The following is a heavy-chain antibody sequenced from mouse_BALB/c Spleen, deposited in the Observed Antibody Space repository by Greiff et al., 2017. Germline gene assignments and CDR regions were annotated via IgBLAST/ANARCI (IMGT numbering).Heavy chain of an antibody. J-gene: IGHJ4*01. CDR3: ARERRYDAMDY. V-gene: IGHV5-6-3*01. Sequence: EVQLVESGGGLVQPGGSLKLSCAASGFTFSSYGMSWVRQTPDKRLELVATINSNGGSTYYPDSVKGRFTISRDNAKNTLYLQMSSLKSEDTAMYYCARERRYDAMDYWGQGTSVTVSS. D-gene: IGHD2-14*01. CDR2: INSNGGST. CDR1: GFTFSSYG.